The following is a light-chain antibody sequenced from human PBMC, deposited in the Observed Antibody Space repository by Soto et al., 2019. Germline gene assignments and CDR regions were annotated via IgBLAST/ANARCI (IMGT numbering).Light chain of an antibody. CDR3: QQYKNWPLT. V-gene: IGKV3D-15*01. J-gene: IGKJ4*01. Sequence: EIVMTPSPATLSVSPAERGTLSCRASQSVSSNLAWYQQKPGQAPRPLIYGASTRATGIPARFSGSGSGTEFTLTISSLQSEDFAVYYCQQYKNWPLTFGGGTKVDIK. CDR2: GAS. CDR1: QSVSSN.